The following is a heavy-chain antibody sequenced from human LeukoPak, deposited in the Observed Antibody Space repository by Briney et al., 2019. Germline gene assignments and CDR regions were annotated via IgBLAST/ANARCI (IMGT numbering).Heavy chain of an antibody. J-gene: IGHJ4*02. CDR1: EFTFSSHW. CDR2: INSEGSST. Sequence: PGGSLRLSCAASEFTFSSHWMHWVRQVPGKGLVWVSRINSEGSSTSYADSVKGRFTISRDNAKNTLYLQMNGLGVEDTAAYYCARGPSSGGFFVGDYWGQGTLVTVSS. V-gene: IGHV3-74*01. CDR3: ARGPSSGGFFVGDY. D-gene: IGHD6-19*01.